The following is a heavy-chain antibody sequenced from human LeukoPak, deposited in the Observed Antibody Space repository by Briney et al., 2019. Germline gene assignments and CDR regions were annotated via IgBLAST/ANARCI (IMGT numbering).Heavy chain of an antibody. CDR1: GFTFSSYS. J-gene: IGHJ3*02. CDR2: ISSSSSYI. D-gene: IGHD3-22*01. Sequence: GGSLRLSCAASGFTFSSYSMNWVRQAPGKGLEWVSSISSSSSYIYYADSVKGRFTISRDNAKNSLYLQMNSLRAEDTAAYYCATDGYYDSSGYYPTGAFDIWGQGTMVTVSS. CDR3: ATDGYYDSSGYYPTGAFDI. V-gene: IGHV3-21*01.